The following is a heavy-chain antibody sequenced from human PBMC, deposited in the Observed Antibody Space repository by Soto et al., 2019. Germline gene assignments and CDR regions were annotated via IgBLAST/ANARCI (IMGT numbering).Heavy chain of an antibody. D-gene: IGHD6-19*01. CDR1: GFTFSDYA. V-gene: IGHV3-23*01. CDR2: ISATGGTT. Sequence: EVHLSESGGSVVQPGGSLRLSCVVSGFTFSDYAMDWVRQAPGKGLEWVSEISATGGTTNYADSVKGRYTISRDNSNNTLYLQLTNLRAEDTAMFYCAKASSAWYGSKNYYFDSWGQGALVTVSS. CDR3: AKASSAWYGSKNYYFDS. J-gene: IGHJ4*02.